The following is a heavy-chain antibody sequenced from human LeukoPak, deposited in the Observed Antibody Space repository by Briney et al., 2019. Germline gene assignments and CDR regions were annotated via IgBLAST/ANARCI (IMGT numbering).Heavy chain of an antibody. Sequence: SETLSLTCTVSGGSISGYYYNWIRQPPGKELEWIGYIYYSGSTNYNPSLKSRVTISLDTSKNQFSLKLSSVTTADTAVYYCARSVVTLYWYFDLWGRGTLVTVSS. J-gene: IGHJ2*01. CDR3: ARSVVTLYWYFDL. V-gene: IGHV4-59*01. CDR1: GGSISGYY. D-gene: IGHD4-23*01. CDR2: IYYSGST.